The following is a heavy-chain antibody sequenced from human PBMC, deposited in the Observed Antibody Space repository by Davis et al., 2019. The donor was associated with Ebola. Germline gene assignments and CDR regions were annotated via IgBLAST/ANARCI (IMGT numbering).Heavy chain of an antibody. CDR1: GGSISSSSYY. CDR2: IYYSGST. V-gene: IGHV4-39*07. CDR3: ARDNFGGGVVMFERWFDP. D-gene: IGHD3-3*01. Sequence: SETLSLTCTVSGGSISSSSYYWGWIRQPPGKGLEWIGSIYYSGSTYYNSSLKSRVTISVDTSKNQFSLKLSSVTTADTAVYYCARDNFGGGVVMFERWFDPWGQGTLVTVSS. J-gene: IGHJ5*02.